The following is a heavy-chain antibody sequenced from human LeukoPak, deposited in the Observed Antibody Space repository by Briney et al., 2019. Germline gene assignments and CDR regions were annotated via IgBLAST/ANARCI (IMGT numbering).Heavy chain of an antibody. CDR1: GFSLSRYA. CDR3: AKCRGSSWSDYFDY. D-gene: IGHD6-13*01. Sequence: GASLRLSRAVSGFSLSRYAMSWVRKAPGKGLEWVSAISDSGGSTCYADSVKGRFTISRDNSRNTLYLQMNTLRAEDTAVYYCAKCRGSSWSDYFDYWGQGALVTVSS. CDR2: ISDSGGST. J-gene: IGHJ4*02. V-gene: IGHV3-23*01.